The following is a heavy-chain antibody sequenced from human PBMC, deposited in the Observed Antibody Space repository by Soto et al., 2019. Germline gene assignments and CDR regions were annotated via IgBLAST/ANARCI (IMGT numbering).Heavy chain of an antibody. CDR2: VSNDGRNT. V-gene: IGHV3-33*05. CDR1: GFRFSSYG. J-gene: IGHJ4*02. CDR3: ARGWDYYGSSLYYFDY. D-gene: IGHD3-22*01. Sequence: GGSLRLSCKTSGFRFSSYGMHWVRQAPGKGPEWVAFVSNDGRNTEYADSVRGRFTVSRDNAKNSLYLQMNSLRVEDTAVYYCARGWDYYGSSLYYFDYWGQGTLVTVSS.